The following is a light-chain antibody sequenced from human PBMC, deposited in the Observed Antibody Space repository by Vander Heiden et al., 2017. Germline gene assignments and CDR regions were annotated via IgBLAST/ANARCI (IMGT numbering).Light chain of an antibody. V-gene: IGLV2-11*01. CDR1: SSDVGGFNY. J-gene: IGLJ1*01. CDR3: CAYAGSYTYV. CDR2: DIS. Sequence: QPALTQPRSVSGSPGQSVTISCPGTSSDVGGFNYVPCYHQHPGKAPKLTFYDISKRPAGVPDRFSGSRSSTTASLTISELEAEDEADYCCCAYAGSYTYVFGTGTKVTVL.